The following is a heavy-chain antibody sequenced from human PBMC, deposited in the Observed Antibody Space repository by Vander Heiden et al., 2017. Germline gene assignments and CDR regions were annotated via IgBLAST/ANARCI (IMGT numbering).Heavy chain of an antibody. CDR2: IYYSGST. CDR1: GGSISSSSYY. CDR3: ARHQEGYPSRYYYGMDV. Sequence: QLQLQESGPGLVKPSETLSLTCTVSGGSISSSSYYWGWIRQPPGKGLEWIGSIYYSGSTYYTPSLKSRVTISVDTSKNQFSLKLSSVTAADTAVYYCARHQEGYPSRYYYGMDVWGQGTTVTVSS. V-gene: IGHV4-39*01. J-gene: IGHJ6*02. D-gene: IGHD5-18*01.